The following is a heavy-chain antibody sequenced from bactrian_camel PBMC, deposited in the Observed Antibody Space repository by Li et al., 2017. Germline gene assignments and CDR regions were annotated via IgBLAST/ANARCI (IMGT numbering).Heavy chain of an antibody. V-gene: IGHV3S6*01. J-gene: IGHJ4*01. CDR2: IYPANDDT. D-gene: IGHD2*01. CDR3: AADRWYCSGGYCFGTAERCDY. CDR1: GLSYC. Sequence: HVQLVESGGGSVQAGGSLRLSCVASGLSYCMGWFRRLPGKEREGIAAIYPANDDTYYVDSVRGRFTIAEDSAKNTLSLQMNSLKPDDTAMYYCAADRWYCSGGYCFGTAERCDYWGQGTQVTVS.